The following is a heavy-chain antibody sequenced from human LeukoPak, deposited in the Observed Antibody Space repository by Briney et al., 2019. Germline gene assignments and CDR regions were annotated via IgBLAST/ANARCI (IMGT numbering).Heavy chain of an antibody. CDR1: GFTFSTYD. Sequence: GGSLRLSCAASGFTFSTYDMQWVRQAPGKGLEWVSGISRSGRTYYTDSVKGRFSISRDNSKDTMYMQMNSLRAEDTAVYYCAQGGSFAFDIWGQGTMVAVSS. CDR3: AQGGSFAFDI. CDR2: ISRSGRT. J-gene: IGHJ3*02. D-gene: IGHD5-12*01. V-gene: IGHV3-23*01.